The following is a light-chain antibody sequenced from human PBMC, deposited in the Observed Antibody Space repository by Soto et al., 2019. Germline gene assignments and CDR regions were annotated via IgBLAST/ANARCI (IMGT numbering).Light chain of an antibody. CDR1: QSVSSN. Sequence: EIVMPQSPSTLSVSPGERATLSCRASQSVSSNLAWYQQKPGQAPRLLIYGASTRATGIPARFSGSGSGTEFTLTISSLQSEDFAVYYCQQYNNWPVTFGQGTK. J-gene: IGKJ1*01. CDR2: GAS. V-gene: IGKV3-15*01. CDR3: QQYNNWPVT.